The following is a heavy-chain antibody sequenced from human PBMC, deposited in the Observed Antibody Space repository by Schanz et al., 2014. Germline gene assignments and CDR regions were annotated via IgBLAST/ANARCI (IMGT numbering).Heavy chain of an antibody. D-gene: IGHD2-8*02. CDR3: ARGLVRYFAY. V-gene: IGHV1-2*02. J-gene: IGHJ4*02. Sequence: QVQLVQSGAEVKPPGASVRVSCKASGYTYIAYDMHWVRQAPGQGLEWMGWINPNSGDRNYAQKFQGRVTMTRDTSISTAYMELSRLRSDDTAVYYCARGLVRYFAYWGQGTLVTVSS. CDR2: INPNSGDR. CDR1: GYTYIAYD.